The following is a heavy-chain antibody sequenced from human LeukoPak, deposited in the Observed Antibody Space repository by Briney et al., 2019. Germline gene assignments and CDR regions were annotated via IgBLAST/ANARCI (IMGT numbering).Heavy chain of an antibody. CDR1: GFTFSNYA. J-gene: IGHJ4*02. CDR2: ISGSGATI. Sequence: GGSLRLTCAASGFTFSNYAMNWVRQAPGKGLEWVSAISGSGATIYYADSVQGRFTISRDNSKNTLYLQMSTLRAEDTAVYYCAQDLRVNFGTNSVRYWGQGTLVTVSS. CDR3: AQDLRVNFGTNSVRY. D-gene: IGHD4-23*01. V-gene: IGHV3-23*01.